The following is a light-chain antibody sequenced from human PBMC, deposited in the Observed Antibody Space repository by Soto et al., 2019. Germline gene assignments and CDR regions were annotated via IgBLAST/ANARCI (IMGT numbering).Light chain of an antibody. CDR3: QQYGSSSYT. J-gene: IGKJ2*01. CDR1: QSVSSSY. CDR2: GAS. Sequence: EIVVTQSPGTLSLSPGERATLSCRASQSVSSSYLAWYQQKPGQAPRLLIYGASSRATGIPDRFSGSGSGTDFTLTISRLEPEDFVVYYCQQYGSSSYTFGQGTKLEIK. V-gene: IGKV3-20*01.